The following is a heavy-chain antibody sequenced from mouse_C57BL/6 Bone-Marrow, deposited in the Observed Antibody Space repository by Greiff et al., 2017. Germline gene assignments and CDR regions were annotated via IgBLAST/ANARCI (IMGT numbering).Heavy chain of an antibody. Sequence: EVQRVESGGGLVQPGGSLKLSCAASGFTFSDYYMYWVRQTPEKRLEWVAYISNGGGSTYYPDTVKGRFTISRDNAKNTRYLQMSRLKSEDTAMYYWARHGYYGGYYFDYWGQGTTLTVSS. CDR3: ARHGYYGGYYFDY. D-gene: IGHD1-1*02. V-gene: IGHV5-12*01. CDR2: ISNGGGST. J-gene: IGHJ2*01. CDR1: GFTFSDYY.